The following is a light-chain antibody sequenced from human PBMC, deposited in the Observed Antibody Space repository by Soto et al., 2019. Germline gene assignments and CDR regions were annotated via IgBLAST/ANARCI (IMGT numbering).Light chain of an antibody. Sequence: DIQMTQSPSSLSASVGDRVTITCRASQSISSYLNWYQQKPGKAPKLLIYAASSLQSGVPSRSXGSGSGTDFTLTIRSLQPEDFATYYCQQSYSTPPFTFGPGTKVDIK. J-gene: IGKJ3*01. CDR1: QSISSY. CDR3: QQSYSTPPFT. V-gene: IGKV1-39*01. CDR2: AAS.